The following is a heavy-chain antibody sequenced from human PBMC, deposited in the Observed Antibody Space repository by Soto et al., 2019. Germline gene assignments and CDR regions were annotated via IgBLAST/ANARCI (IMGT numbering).Heavy chain of an antibody. V-gene: IGHV3-7*01. J-gene: IGHJ1*01. CDR1: GIRFTSSW. CDR3: VSWADAADEDYFHH. Sequence: LRLSCAASGIRFTSSWMSWVRQAPGKGLEWVAHINQDGGQKYYVDSAKGRFTISRDNAKTSLYLQMNSLRAEDTAVFYCVSWADAADEDYFHHWGQGTLVTVSS. CDR2: INQDGGQK. D-gene: IGHD3-16*01.